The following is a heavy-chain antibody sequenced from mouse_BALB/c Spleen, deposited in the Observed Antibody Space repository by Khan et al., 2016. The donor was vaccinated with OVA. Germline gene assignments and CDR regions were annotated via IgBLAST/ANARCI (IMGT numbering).Heavy chain of an antibody. CDR1: GYTFTNYW. Sequence: VQLQQSGGEVIRPGTSVKISCKASGYTFTNYWLGWIRQRPGHGLEWIGDIYPGGYFTNYNEHFKGKATLTVDTSSSTANMQFSSLTSEDSAVYFCARWATWYFDVWGAGTTVTVSS. CDR3: ARWATWYFDV. J-gene: IGHJ1*01. D-gene: IGHD3-1*01. V-gene: IGHV1-63*01. CDR2: IYPGGYFT.